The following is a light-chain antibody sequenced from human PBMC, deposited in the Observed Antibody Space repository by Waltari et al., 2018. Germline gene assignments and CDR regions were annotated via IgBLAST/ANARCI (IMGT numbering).Light chain of an antibody. CDR1: SSNIGINT. CDR2: RNN. J-gene: IGLJ3*02. Sequence: QSVLTQPPSASGTPGQRVPISCSGSSSNIGINTVNWYQQLPGTAPKLLIYRNNQLPSGVPDRFSGSKSGTSASLAISGLQSEDEADYYCAVWDDSLNGWVFGGGTKLTVL. CDR3: AVWDDSLNGWV. V-gene: IGLV1-44*01.